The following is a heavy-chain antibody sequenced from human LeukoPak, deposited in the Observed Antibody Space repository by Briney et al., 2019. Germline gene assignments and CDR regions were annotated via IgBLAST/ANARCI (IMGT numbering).Heavy chain of an antibody. CDR2: INEDGGER. D-gene: IGHD1-14*01. J-gene: IGHJ4*02. Sequence: GRSLRLSCAASGFTLNRYWMSWVRQAPGKGLEWVANINEDGGERHYVDTVKGRFTISRDSAKNSLYLQMNSLRAEDTAVYYCARGGNLENWGRGTLVTVSS. CDR1: GFTLNRYW. CDR3: ARGGNLEN. V-gene: IGHV3-7*01.